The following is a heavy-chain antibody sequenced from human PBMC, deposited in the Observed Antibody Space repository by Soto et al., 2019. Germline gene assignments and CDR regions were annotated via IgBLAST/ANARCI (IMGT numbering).Heavy chain of an antibody. Sequence: EVQLLESGGGLVQPGGSLRLSCAASGFTFSSYAMSWVRQAPGKGLEWVSAISGSGGRTYYADSVKGRFTISRDNSKNPLDLQMNSLRAEDTAVYYCAALIVVVMYPDYWGQGTLVTVSS. CDR3: AALIVVVMYPDY. D-gene: IGHD3-22*01. CDR2: ISGSGGRT. CDR1: GFTFSSYA. V-gene: IGHV3-23*01. J-gene: IGHJ4*02.